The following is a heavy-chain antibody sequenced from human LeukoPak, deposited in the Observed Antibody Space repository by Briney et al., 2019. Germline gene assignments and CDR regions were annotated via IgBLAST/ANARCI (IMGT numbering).Heavy chain of an antibody. CDR2: ISGSGGST. J-gene: IGHJ4*02. CDR3: ARDSYGWHDRWDY. CDR1: GFTFSSYA. Sequence: GGSLRLSCAASGFTFSSYAMSWVRQAPGKGLEWVSAISGSGGSTYYADSVKGRFTISRDNAKDSLFLQMNSLRTEDTGVYYCARDSYGWHDRWDYWGLGTQVIVSS. V-gene: IGHV3-23*01. D-gene: IGHD3-16*01.